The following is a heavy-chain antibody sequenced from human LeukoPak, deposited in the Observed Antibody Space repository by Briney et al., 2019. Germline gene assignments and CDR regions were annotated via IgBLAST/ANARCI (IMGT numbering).Heavy chain of an antibody. D-gene: IGHD3-16*02. CDR2: ISSSSSTI. CDR3: ARLYVWGSSRTFDY. J-gene: IGHJ4*02. Sequence: GGSLRLSCAASGFTFSSYSMNWVRQAPGKGLEWVSYISSSSSTIYYADPVKGRFTISRDNAKNSLYLQMNSLRDEDTAVYYCARLYVWGSSRTFDYWGQGTLVTVSS. V-gene: IGHV3-48*02. CDR1: GFTFSSYS.